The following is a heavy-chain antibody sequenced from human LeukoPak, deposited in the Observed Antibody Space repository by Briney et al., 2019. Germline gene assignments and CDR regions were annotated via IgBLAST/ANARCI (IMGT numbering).Heavy chain of an antibody. D-gene: IGHD5-18*01. CDR3: ARDYRGYSYPDY. J-gene: IGHJ4*02. Sequence: ASVKVSCKASGYTFTSYGISWVRQAPGQGLEWMGWISAYNGNANYAQKLQGRVTMTTDTSTSTAYMELRSLRSDDTAVYYCARDYRGYSYPDYWGQGTLVTVSS. V-gene: IGHV1-18*01. CDR1: GYTFTSYG. CDR2: ISAYNGNA.